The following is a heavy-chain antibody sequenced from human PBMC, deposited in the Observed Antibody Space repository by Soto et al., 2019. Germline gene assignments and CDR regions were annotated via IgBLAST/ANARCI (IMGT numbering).Heavy chain of an antibody. CDR3: ARDPAWGSLDY. CDR1: GFTFSNSW. D-gene: IGHD7-27*01. J-gene: IGHJ4*02. Sequence: EVQLVESGGGLVQPGGSLRLSCAASGFTFSNSWMSWVRQAPGKGLEWVADINPVESEKYYVDSVKGRFTVSRDNAKNSLNLQMNSLRVEDTALYYCARDPAWGSLDYWGLGTLVTVSS. CDR2: INPVESEK. V-gene: IGHV3-7*01.